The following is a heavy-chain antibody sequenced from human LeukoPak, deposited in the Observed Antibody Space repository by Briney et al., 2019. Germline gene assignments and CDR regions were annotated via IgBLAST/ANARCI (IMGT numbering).Heavy chain of an antibody. D-gene: IGHD3-10*01. V-gene: IGHV4-31*03. CDR2: IHHSGSS. J-gene: IGHJ4*02. Sequence: PSQTLSLTCTVSADSLSSGGHYWAWIRQLPGKGLESIGFIHHSGSSRHNPSLKDRVAISVDAFRKQFALRLSSVTAADTAIYYCARGGNRFGGFYFDYWGQGIQVIVSS. CDR1: ADSLSSGGHY. CDR3: ARGGNRFGGFYFDY.